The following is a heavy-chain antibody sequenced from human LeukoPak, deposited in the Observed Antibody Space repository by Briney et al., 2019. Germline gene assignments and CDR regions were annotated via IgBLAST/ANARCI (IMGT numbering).Heavy chain of an antibody. V-gene: IGHV3-30*02. D-gene: IGHD1-26*01. CDR1: GFTFSSYG. Sequence: PGGSLRLSGAASGFTFSSYGMHWVRQAPGKGLEWVAFIRYDGSNKYYADSVKGRFTISRDNSKNTLYLQMNSLRAEDTAVYYCAKDLGHPVGYWGQGTLVTVSS. CDR3: AKDLGHPVGY. CDR2: IRYDGSNK. J-gene: IGHJ4*02.